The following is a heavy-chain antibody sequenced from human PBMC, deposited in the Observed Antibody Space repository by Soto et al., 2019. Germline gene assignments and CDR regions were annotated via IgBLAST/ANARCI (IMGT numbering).Heavy chain of an antibody. Sequence: EVQLLESGGGLVQPGGSLRLSCAASGFTFSSYAMSWVRQAPGKGLEWVSAISGSGGSTYYADSVKGRFTISRDNSKNTLYLQMNSLRAEDTAVYYCAKVIVSVDYGSGSGFDYWGQGTLVTVSS. CDR3: AKVIVSVDYGSGSGFDY. CDR2: ISGSGGST. D-gene: IGHD3-10*01. J-gene: IGHJ4*02. CDR1: GFTFSSYA. V-gene: IGHV3-23*01.